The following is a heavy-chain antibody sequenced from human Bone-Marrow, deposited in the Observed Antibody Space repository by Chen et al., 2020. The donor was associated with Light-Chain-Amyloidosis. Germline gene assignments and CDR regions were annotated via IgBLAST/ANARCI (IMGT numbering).Heavy chain of an antibody. CDR1: GFTFNDYW. D-gene: IGHD3-10*01. V-gene: IGHV3-74*01. J-gene: IGHJ6*02. CDR3: ARSGNYGRYYYFGMDV. CDR2: INSYGGSI. Sequence: EVQLVESGGGSTQPGGSLRLSCAASGFTFNDYWLHWVRQVPGKGLVWVARINSYGGSITYSDSVKGRFTISRDNAKNTVYLQMNSLRAEDTAVYYCARSGNYGRYYYFGMDVWGQGTKVTVSS.